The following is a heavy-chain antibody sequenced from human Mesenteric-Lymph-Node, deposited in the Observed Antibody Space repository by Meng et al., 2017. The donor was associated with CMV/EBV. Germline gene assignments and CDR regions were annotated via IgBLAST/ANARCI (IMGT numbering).Heavy chain of an antibody. CDR3: ARAPGPGSTDY. CDR2: ISPNNAGS. Sequence: ASVKVSCKASGGTFSSYAISWVRQAPGQGLEWMGWISPNNAGSNFAQKFQGRVTMTRDTSIKTAYMELSRLRSDDTAVYFCARAPGPGSTDYWGQGTLVTVSS. D-gene: IGHD3-10*01. V-gene: IGHV1-2*02. CDR1: GGTFSSYA. J-gene: IGHJ4*02.